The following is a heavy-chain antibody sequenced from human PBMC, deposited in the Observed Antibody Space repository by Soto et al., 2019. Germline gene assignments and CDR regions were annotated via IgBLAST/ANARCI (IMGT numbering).Heavy chain of an antibody. Sequence: QVQLVQSGAEVKKPGSSVKVSCKASGGTFSTYVVAWVRQAPGQGLEWMGQVVTLSGTVKYAQNFQDRVTITADEYTSTVYMELSDLRSEDTATYYCAREYDYGDFFYYSWGQGTLVTVSS. V-gene: IGHV1-69*12. CDR1: GGTFSTYV. D-gene: IGHD4-17*01. J-gene: IGHJ4*02. CDR2: VVTLSGTV. CDR3: AREYDYGDFFYYS.